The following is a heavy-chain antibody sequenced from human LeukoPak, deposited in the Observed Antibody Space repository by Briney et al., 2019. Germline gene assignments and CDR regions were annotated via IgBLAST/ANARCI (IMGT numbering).Heavy chain of an antibody. CDR3: ARVGTTGATADN. J-gene: IGHJ4*02. D-gene: IGHD4-11*01. CDR1: GYIFTTYF. CDR2: INPRGGST. Sequence: ASVKVSCKASGYIFTTYFMHWLRQAPGQGPEWMGIINPRGGSTDYAQKFQDRITMTSDTSTSTVYTELKSLTSEDTAVYFCARVGTTGATADNWGQGTLVTVSS. V-gene: IGHV1-46*01.